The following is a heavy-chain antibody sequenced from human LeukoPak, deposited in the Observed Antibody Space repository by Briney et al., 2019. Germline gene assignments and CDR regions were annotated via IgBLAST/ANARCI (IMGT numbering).Heavy chain of an antibody. V-gene: IGHV3-21*01. CDR3: ARDREGWYSLSRTFDI. D-gene: IGHD6-19*01. CDR2: ISSGSTYI. J-gene: IGHJ3*02. CDR1: GFTFSSDS. Sequence: PGGSLRLSCAASGFTFSSDSMNWVRQTPGKGLEWVSSISSGSTYIYYADSVKGRFTISRDNAKNSLYLQMNSLRAEDTAVYYCARDREGWYSLSRTFDIWGQGTMVTVSS.